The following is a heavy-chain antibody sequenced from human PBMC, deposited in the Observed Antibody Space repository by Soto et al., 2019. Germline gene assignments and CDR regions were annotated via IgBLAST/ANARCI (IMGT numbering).Heavy chain of an antibody. Sequence: SETLSLTCTVSGGSISSSGSYWGWIRQPPGEGLEWIGTISSSGITYYTPSLMSRVTILVDTSKNHLSLRLSSVTAADTAAYYCARHQLGGSRRTYFYYMDVWGKGTTVTVSS. D-gene: IGHD5-12*01. CDR3: ARHQLGGSRRTYFYYMDV. CDR1: GGSISSSGSY. V-gene: IGHV4-39*01. CDR2: ISSSGIT. J-gene: IGHJ6*03.